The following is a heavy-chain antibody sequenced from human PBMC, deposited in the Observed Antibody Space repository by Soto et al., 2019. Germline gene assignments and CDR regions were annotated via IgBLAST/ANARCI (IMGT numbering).Heavy chain of an antibody. CDR2: IYTDTIT. V-gene: IGHV3-66*01. CDR1: GFTVSSTY. J-gene: IGHJ3*02. Sequence: RRLSCAASGFTVSSTYMSWVRQAPGKGLEWVSVIYTDTITKSADSVKGRFTISRDSSRNTLYLQMNSLRAEDTAVYFCAKEMYASGSYSAFHIWGQGTMVTVSS. D-gene: IGHD6-19*01. CDR3: AKEMYASGSYSAFHI.